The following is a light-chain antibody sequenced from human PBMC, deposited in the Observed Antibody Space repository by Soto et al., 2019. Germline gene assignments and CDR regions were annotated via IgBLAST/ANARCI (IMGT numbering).Light chain of an antibody. Sequence: EIVMRRSPATLSVSPGGRATLSWRASQSISDTLACYHQRPGQAPRLSDTCAYTRATGIPARFNGSGSETDVSLAISSLRSEDFAIDYCQRFNTWPRSYGQGTKVDIK. V-gene: IGKV3-15*01. CDR1: QSISDT. CDR3: QRFNTWPRS. CDR2: CAY. J-gene: IGKJ1*01.